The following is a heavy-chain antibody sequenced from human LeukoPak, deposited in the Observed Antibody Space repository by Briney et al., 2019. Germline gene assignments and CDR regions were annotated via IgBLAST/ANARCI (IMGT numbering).Heavy chain of an antibody. Sequence: SETLSLTCTVSGDSFSSYYCSWIRQPPGKGLEWIGYIYYSGSTNYNPSLKSRVTISEDTSKNQFSLRLSSVTAADTAVYYCARLLRLGELSRIDYWGQGTLVTVAS. CDR2: IYYSGST. D-gene: IGHD3-16*02. CDR3: ARLLRLGELSRIDY. CDR1: GDSFSSYY. J-gene: IGHJ4*02. V-gene: IGHV4-59*08.